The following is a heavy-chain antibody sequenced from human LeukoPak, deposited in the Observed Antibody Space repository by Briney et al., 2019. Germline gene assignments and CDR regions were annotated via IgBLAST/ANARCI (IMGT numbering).Heavy chain of an antibody. CDR3: ARDLPTTCAIAQ. D-gene: IGHD2/OR15-2a*01. V-gene: IGHV3-48*01. CDR1: GFTFSSYA. J-gene: IGHJ4*02. Sequence: PGGSLRLSCAASGFTFSSYAMSWVRQAPGKGLEWLSYINDISTALYYADSVKGRFTISRDNAMNSLYLQMNDLRPEDTALYYCARDLPTTCAIAQWGQGTLVTVSS. CDR2: INDISTAL.